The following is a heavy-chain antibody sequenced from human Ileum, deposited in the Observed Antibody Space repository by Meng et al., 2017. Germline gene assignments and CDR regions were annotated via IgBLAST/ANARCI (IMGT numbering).Heavy chain of an antibody. CDR3: ARYYYDSTAPVFDY. CDR2: VHTSGST. V-gene: IGHV4-61*02. CDR1: GGSISSGDYY. Sequence: SCTVSGGSISSGDYYWTWIRQPAGKGLEWIGRVHTSGSTNYNPSLKSRVTISVDTSKNQFSLRLSSVTAADTAVYFCARYYYDSTAPVFDYWGQGTQVTVSS. D-gene: IGHD3-22*01. J-gene: IGHJ4*02.